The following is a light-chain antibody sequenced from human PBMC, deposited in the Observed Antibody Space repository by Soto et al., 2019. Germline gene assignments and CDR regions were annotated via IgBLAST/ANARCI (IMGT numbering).Light chain of an antibody. CDR3: QQYNNWPIT. CDR2: GAS. Sequence: EIILTQSPDTLSLSPGERSTLSCMASQTVSSNYLAWCQQRPGQAPRLLIYGASTRATGIPARFSGSGSGTEFTLTISSLQSEDFEVYYCQQYNNWPITFGQGTRLEIK. J-gene: IGKJ5*01. CDR1: QTVSSN. V-gene: IGKV3-15*01.